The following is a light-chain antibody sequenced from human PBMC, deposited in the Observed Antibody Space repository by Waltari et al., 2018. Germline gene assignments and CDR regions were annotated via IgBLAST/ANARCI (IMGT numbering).Light chain of an antibody. CDR2: AAS. V-gene: IGKV1-12*01. CDR3: QQADSFPPLT. J-gene: IGKJ4*01. Sequence: DIQMTQSPSSVSASLGDRVTLTFRARQDIKTWLAWYQHKPGQAPKLLVSAASSLQSGVPSRFSGSGSGTDFTLTISNLQPEDFATYYCQQADSFPPLTFGGGTKVEIK. CDR1: QDIKTW.